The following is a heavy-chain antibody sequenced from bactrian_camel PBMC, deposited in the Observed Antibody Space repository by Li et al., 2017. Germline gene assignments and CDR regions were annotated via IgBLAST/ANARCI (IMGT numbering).Heavy chain of an antibody. J-gene: IGHJ4*01. D-gene: IGHD6*01. CDR3: AADSSSWYHYYR. V-gene: IGHV3S40*01. CDR2: TNSGGTMT. Sequence: DVQLVESGGGLVQPGGSLRLSCVASGFTFSSYYVNWVRQAPGKGLEWVSITNSGGTMTYYAESVRGRFTISKDVAKNTLYLQMNSLKSDDTAMYFCAADSSSWYHYYRWGRGTQVTVS. CDR1: GFTFSSYY.